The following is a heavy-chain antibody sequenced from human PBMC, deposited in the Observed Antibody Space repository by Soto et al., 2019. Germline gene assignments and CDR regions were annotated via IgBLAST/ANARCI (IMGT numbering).Heavy chain of an antibody. V-gene: IGHV4-31*03. Sequence: SETLSLTCTVSGGSIAYGGYYWTWIRQQPGKGLEWIGRVYHNGGTTFYNPSLKSRITISVDTSNNQFSLKLTSVTAADTAVYYCARVHVMVVAGSTFDYWGHGTLVTVSS. J-gene: IGHJ4*01. CDR2: VYHNGGT. D-gene: IGHD6-19*01. CDR1: GGSIAYGGYY. CDR3: ARVHVMVVAGSTFDY.